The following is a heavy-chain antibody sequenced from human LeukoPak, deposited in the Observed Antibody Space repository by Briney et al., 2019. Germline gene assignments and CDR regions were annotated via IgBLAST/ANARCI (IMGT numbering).Heavy chain of an antibody. J-gene: IGHJ4*02. CDR2: INHSGST. V-gene: IGHV4-34*01. D-gene: IGHD2-8*01. Sequence: PSETLSLTCAVYGGSFSGYYWSWIRQPPGKGLEWIGEINHSGSTNYNPSLKSRVTISVDTSKNQFSLKLSSVTAADTAVYYCARPGGGYCTNGVCPMAFDYWGQGTLVTVSS. CDR1: GGSFSGYY. CDR3: ARPGGGYCTNGVCPMAFDY.